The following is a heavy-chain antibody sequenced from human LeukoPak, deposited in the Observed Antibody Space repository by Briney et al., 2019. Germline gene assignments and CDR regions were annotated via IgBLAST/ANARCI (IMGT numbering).Heavy chain of an antibody. D-gene: IGHD3-10*01. Sequence: GGSLRLSCAASGFTFSSYGMHWVRQAPGKGLEGVAVISYDGSNKYYGDSMKGRFTISRDNSKNTLYLQMDSLRDEDTAVYYCAKDQTVGTMVRGVQDYWGQGTLVTVSS. V-gene: IGHV3-30*18. CDR1: GFTFSSYG. CDR3: AKDQTVGTMVRGVQDY. CDR2: ISYDGSNK. J-gene: IGHJ4*02.